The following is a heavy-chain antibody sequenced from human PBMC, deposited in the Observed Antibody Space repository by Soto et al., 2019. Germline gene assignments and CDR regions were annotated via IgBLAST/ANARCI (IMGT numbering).Heavy chain of an antibody. D-gene: IGHD3-10*01. CDR3: ARDQFEEEDYYYYYGMDV. V-gene: IGHV3-74*01. J-gene: IGHJ6*02. CDR2: INSDGSST. CDR1: GFTFSSYW. Sequence: GGSLRLSCAASGFTFSSYWMHWVRQAPGKGLVWVSRINSDGSSTSYAGSVKGRFTISRDNAKNTLYLQMNSLRAEDTAVYYCARDQFEEEDYYYYYGMDVWGQGTTVTVSS.